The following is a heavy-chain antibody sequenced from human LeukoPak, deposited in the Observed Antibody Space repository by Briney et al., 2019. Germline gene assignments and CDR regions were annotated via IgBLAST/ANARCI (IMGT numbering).Heavy chain of an antibody. CDR3: ARATPITMIVVVSWFDP. CDR1: GYTFTGYY. J-gene: IGHJ5*02. D-gene: IGHD3-22*01. CDR2: INPNSGGT. V-gene: IGHV1-2*02. Sequence: ASVKVSCKASGYTFTGYYMHWVRQAPGQGLEWMGWINPNSGGTNYAQKFQGRVTMTRDTSISTAYMELSRLRTDDTAVYYCARATPITMIVVVSWFDPWGQGTLVTVSS.